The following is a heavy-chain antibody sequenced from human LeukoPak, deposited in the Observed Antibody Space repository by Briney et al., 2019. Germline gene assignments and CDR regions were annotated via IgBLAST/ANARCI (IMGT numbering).Heavy chain of an antibody. V-gene: IGHV4-59*11. Sequence: SETLSLTCTVSGGSISSHYWSWIRQPPGKGLEWIGYINYGGSTNYNPSLKSRVTISVDTSKNQFSLKVSAVTAADTAVYYCASGSYYFDYWGQGHLVTVSS. J-gene: IGHJ4*02. CDR2: INYGGST. CDR3: ASGSYYFDY. D-gene: IGHD1-26*01. CDR1: GGSISSHY.